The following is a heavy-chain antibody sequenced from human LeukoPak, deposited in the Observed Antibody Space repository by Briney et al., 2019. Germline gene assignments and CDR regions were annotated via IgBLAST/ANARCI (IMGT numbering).Heavy chain of an antibody. J-gene: IGHJ4*02. CDR1: GFSFSNHG. V-gene: IGHV3-33*03. D-gene: IGHD1-26*01. CDR3: AKPTWGSGSFLIDF. CDR2: IWNDGSYE. Sequence: PGRALRLSCVASGFSFSNHGMHWVRQAPGRGLEWVAVIWNDGSYEHYKDSVKGRFTISRDNSKNTLFLQLNSLRPEDTAVYYCAKPTWGSGSFLIDFWGQGTLVTVSS.